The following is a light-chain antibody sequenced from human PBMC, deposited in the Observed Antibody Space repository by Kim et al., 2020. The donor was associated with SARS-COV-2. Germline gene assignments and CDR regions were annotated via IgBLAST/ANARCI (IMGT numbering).Light chain of an antibody. Sequence: QSALTQPRSVSGSPGQSVTISCTGTSSDVGGYDFVSWYQHHPGKAPKLMIFDVTKRPSGVPERFSGSKSGNTASLAISGLQSEDEADYYCCSYTGDYTLGVFGGGTQLTVL. CDR2: DVT. CDR1: SSDVGGYDF. J-gene: IGLJ3*02. CDR3: CSYTGDYTLGV. V-gene: IGLV2-11*01.